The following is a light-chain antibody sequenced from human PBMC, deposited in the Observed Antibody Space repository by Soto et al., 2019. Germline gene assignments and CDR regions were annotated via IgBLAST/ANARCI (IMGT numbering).Light chain of an antibody. J-gene: IGKJ1*01. Sequence: EIVLTQSPGSLSLSPGERATLSCRASQSVDSTFFAWYQKKPGQAPRLLMYGVSKRATGIPDRFSGSVSGTNFALTISRLEPEDFAVYYCQQYMSSVTFGQGTRVESK. CDR3: QQYMSSVT. V-gene: IGKV3-20*01. CDR2: GVS. CDR1: QSVDSTF.